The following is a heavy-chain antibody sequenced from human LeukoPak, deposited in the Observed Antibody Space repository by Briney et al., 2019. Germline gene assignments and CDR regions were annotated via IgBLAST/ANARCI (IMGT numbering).Heavy chain of an antibody. V-gene: IGHV4-31*03. CDR1: GGSISSGGYY. CDR2: IYYSGST. Sequence: SQTLSLTCTVSGGSISSGGYYWSWLRQHPGKGLEWLGYIYYSGSTYYNPSLKSRVTISVDTSKNQFSLKLSSVTAADTAVYYCARDNYYDSSGYFQTIWGQGTMVTVSS. D-gene: IGHD3-22*01. J-gene: IGHJ3*02. CDR3: ARDNYYDSSGYFQTI.